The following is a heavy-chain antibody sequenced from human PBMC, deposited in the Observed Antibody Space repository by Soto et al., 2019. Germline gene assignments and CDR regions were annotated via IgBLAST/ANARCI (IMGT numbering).Heavy chain of an antibody. CDR2: IRWNSGSI. D-gene: IGHD2-15*01. V-gene: IGHV3-9*01. CDR1: GFTFDDYA. CDR3: AKEGVGFDP. Sequence: EVQLVESGGGLVQPGRSLRLSCAASGFTFDDYAMHWVRQAPGKGLEWVSGIRWNSGSIGYADSVKGRFTISRDNAKNSLYLQMNSLRAEDTALYYCAKEGVGFDPWGQGTLVTVSS. J-gene: IGHJ5*02.